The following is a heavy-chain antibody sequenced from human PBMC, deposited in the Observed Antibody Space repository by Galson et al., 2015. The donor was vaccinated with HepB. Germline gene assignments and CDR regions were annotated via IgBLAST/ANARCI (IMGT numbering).Heavy chain of an antibody. Sequence: SLRLSCAAYGFTVSSNYMSWVRQAPGKGLEWVSVIYSGGSTYYADSVKGRFAISRDNSKNTLYLQMNSLRAEDTAVYYCARSSSSWYPYFDYWGQGTLVTVSS. CDR2: IYSGGST. CDR1: GFTVSSNY. J-gene: IGHJ4*02. V-gene: IGHV3-53*01. CDR3: ARSSSSWYPYFDY. D-gene: IGHD6-13*01.